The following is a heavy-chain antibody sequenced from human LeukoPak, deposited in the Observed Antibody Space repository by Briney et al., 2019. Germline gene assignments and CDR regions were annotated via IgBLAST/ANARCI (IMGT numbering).Heavy chain of an antibody. CDR2: IIPIFGTA. Sequence: SVKVSCXASGGTFSSYAISWVRQAPGQGLGWMGGIIPIFGTANYAQKFQGRVTITADESTSTAYMELSSLRSEDTAVYYCAREESYYAFDIWGQGTKVTVSS. CDR3: AREESYYAFDI. D-gene: IGHD1-26*01. CDR1: GGTFSSYA. J-gene: IGHJ3*02. V-gene: IGHV1-69*13.